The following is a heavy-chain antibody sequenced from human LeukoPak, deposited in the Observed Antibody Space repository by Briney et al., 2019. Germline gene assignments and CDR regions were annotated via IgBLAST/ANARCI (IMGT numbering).Heavy chain of an antibody. CDR2: INNNAVTT. J-gene: IGHJ4*02. D-gene: IGHD2-15*01. V-gene: IGHV3-23*01. Sequence: GGSLRLSCAASGFTFSSYAMSWVRQAPGKGLERVSAINNNAVTTYYADPVKGRFTISRDNSKNTLYLQMDSLRAEDTAVYYCAKAKGYCSGGTCYYFDYWGQGTLVTVSS. CDR3: AKAKGYCSGGTCYYFDY. CDR1: GFTFSSYA.